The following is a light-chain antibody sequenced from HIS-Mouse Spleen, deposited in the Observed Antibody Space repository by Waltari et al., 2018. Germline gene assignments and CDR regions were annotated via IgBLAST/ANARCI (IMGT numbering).Light chain of an antibody. Sequence: QSALTQPRSVSGSPGQSVTIPCTGTSNDVGVLNYAPRYQQHPGKAPKLMIYDVSKRPSGVPDRFSGSKSGNTASLTISGLQAEDEADYYCCSYAGSYTWVFGGGTKLTVL. J-gene: IGLJ3*02. CDR2: DVS. CDR1: SNDVGVLNY. CDR3: CSYAGSYTWV. V-gene: IGLV2-11*02.